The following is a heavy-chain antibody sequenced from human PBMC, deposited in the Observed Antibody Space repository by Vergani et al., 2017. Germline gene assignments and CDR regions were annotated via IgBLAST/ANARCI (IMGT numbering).Heavy chain of an antibody. CDR2: ISYDGSNK. D-gene: IGHD2-2*01. J-gene: IGHJ4*02. V-gene: IGHV3-30*04. CDR3: ARDLRVVAALVY. CDR1: GFTFSSYA. Sequence: QVQLVESGGGVVQPGRSLRLSCAASGFTFSSYAMHWVRQAPGKGLEWVAVISYDGSNKYYADSVKGRFTISRDNSKNTLYLQMNSLRAEDTAVYYGARDLRVVAALVYWGQGTLVTVSS.